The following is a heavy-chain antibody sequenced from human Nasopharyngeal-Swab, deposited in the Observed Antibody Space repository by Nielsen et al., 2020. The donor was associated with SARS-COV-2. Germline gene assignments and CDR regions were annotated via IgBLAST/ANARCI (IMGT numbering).Heavy chain of an antibody. CDR2: INHSGST. CDR3: ARGQGPRHYYDSSGYYYDVLGRGYYFDY. Sequence: RHAPGKGLEWVGEINHSGSTNYNPSLKSRVTISVDTSKNQFSLKLSSVTAADTAVYYCARGQGPRHYYDSSGYYYDVLGRGYYFDYWGQGTLVTVSS. D-gene: IGHD3-22*01. V-gene: IGHV4-34*01. J-gene: IGHJ4*02.